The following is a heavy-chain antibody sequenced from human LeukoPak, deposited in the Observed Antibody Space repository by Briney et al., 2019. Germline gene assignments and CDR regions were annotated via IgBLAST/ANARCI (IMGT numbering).Heavy chain of an antibody. V-gene: IGHV3-48*03. CDR3: ARSSSWYGPLN. Sequence: TGGSLRLSCAASGFTFSSYEMKWVRQAPGKGLEGVSYISSSGSTIYYADSVKGRFTISRDNAKNSLYLQMNSLRAEDTAVYYCARSSSWYGPLNWGQGTLVTVSS. CDR1: GFTFSSYE. CDR2: ISSSGSTI. D-gene: IGHD6-13*01. J-gene: IGHJ4*02.